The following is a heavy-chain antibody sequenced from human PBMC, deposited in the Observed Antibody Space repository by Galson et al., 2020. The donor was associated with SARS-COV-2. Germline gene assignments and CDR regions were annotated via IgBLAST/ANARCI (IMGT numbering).Heavy chain of an antibody. CDR1: GGTFSSYA. CDR3: ARASYYYDSSGYYYGRN. D-gene: IGHD3-22*01. J-gene: IGHJ4*02. V-gene: IGHV1-69*13. Sequence: SVKVSCKASGGTFSSYAISWVRQAPGQGLEWMGGIIPIFGTANYAQKFQGRVTITADESTSTAYMELSSLRSEDTAVYYCARASYYYDSSGYYYGRNWGQGTLVTVSS. CDR2: IIPIFGTA.